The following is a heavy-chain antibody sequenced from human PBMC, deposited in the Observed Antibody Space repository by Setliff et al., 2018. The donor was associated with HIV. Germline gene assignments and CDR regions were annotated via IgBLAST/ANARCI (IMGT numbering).Heavy chain of an antibody. Sequence: ASVKVSCKASGYTFTSYDISWVRQAPGQGLEWMGWISAYNGNTNYAQKLQGRVTMTTDTSTSTAYMELRSLRSDDTAVYYCARDVRYYDILTGYGAFYYYYMDVWGKGTTVTVSS. CDR2: ISAYNGNT. V-gene: IGHV1-18*01. J-gene: IGHJ6*03. D-gene: IGHD3-9*01. CDR3: ARDVRYYDILTGYGAFYYYYMDV. CDR1: GYTFTSYD.